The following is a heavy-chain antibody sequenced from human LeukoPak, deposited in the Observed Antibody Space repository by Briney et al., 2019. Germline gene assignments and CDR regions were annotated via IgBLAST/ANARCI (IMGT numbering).Heavy chain of an antibody. CDR1: GYTFTSYG. CDR2: ISAYNGNT. D-gene: IGHD3-10*01. CDR3: ARTPLLWFGTYYYYYYMDV. Sequence: GASVKVSCKASGYTFTSYGISWVRQAPGQGLEWMGWISAYNGNTNYAQKLQGRVTMTTDTSTSTAYMELRSLRSDDTAVYYCARTPLLWFGTYYYYYYMDVWGKGTTVTISS. J-gene: IGHJ6*03. V-gene: IGHV1-18*01.